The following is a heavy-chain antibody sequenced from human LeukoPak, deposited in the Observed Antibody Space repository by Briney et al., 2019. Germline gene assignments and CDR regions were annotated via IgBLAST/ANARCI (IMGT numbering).Heavy chain of an antibody. D-gene: IGHD4-17*01. CDR1: GFTFGDYA. CDR2: IRSKAYGGTT. J-gene: IGHJ4*02. V-gene: IGHV3-49*04. Sequence: GGSLRLSCTASGFTFGDYAMSWVRQAPGKGLEWVGFIRSKAYGGTTEYAASVKGRFTTSRDDSKSIAYLQMNSPKTEDTAVYYCTRSPIYGDYVNWGQGTLVTVSS. CDR3: TRSPIYGDYVN.